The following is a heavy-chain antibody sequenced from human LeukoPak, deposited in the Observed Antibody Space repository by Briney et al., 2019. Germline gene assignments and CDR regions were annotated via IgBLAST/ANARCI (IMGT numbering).Heavy chain of an antibody. D-gene: IGHD3-3*01. V-gene: IGHV4-39*07. CDR3: AREGGYDCWSGYPR. J-gene: IGHJ4*02. Sequence: SETLSLTCTVSGGSISSSSYYWGWIRQPPGKGLEWIGSIYYSGSTYYNPSLKSRVTISVDTSKNQFSLKLRSVTDADTAVYYCAREGGYDCWSGYPRWGQGTPATVSS. CDR2: IYYSGST. CDR1: GGSISSSSYY.